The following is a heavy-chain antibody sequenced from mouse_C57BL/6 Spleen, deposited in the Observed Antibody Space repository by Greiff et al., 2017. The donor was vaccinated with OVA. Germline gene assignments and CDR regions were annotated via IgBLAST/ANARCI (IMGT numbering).Heavy chain of an antibody. Sequence: VQLQQSGAELVRPGASVTLSCKASGYTFTDYEMHWVKQTPVHGLEWIGAIDPETGGTAYNQKFKGKAILTADKSSSTAYMGLRSLTSEDSAVYYCARDGYLYYFDYWGQGTTLTVSS. V-gene: IGHV1-15*01. CDR1: GYTFTDYE. CDR2: IDPETGGT. CDR3: ARDGYLYYFDY. D-gene: IGHD2-3*01. J-gene: IGHJ2*01.